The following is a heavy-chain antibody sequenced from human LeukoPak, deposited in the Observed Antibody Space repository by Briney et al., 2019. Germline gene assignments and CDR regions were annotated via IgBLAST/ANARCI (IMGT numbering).Heavy chain of an antibody. CDR1: GYTFTGYY. CDR2: INPNSGGT. V-gene: IGHV1-2*06. D-gene: IGHD1-20*01. Sequence: ASVKISCKASGYTFTGYYMHWVRQAPGQGLEWMGRINPNSGGTNYAQKFQGRVTMTRDTSTSTVYMELSSLRSEDTAVYYCARDHRGITGTLTDSWGQGTLVTVSS. CDR3: ARDHRGITGTLTDS. J-gene: IGHJ4*02.